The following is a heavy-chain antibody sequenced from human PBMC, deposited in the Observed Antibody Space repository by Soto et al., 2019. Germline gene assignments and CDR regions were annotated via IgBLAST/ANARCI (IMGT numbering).Heavy chain of an antibody. CDR2: ISYDGSNK. Sequence: QVQLVESGGGVVQPGRSLRLSCAASGFTFSSYAMHWVRQAPGKGLEWVAVISYDGSNKYYADSVKGRFTISRDNSKNTLYLQMNSLRAEDTAVYYCARDRGYYDFWTGEGIDVWGQGTTVTVSS. J-gene: IGHJ6*02. V-gene: IGHV3-30-3*01. D-gene: IGHD3-3*01. CDR3: ARDRGYYDFWTGEGIDV. CDR1: GFTFSSYA.